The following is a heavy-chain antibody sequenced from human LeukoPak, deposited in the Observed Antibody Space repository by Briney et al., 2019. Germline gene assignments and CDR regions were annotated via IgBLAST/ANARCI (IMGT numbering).Heavy chain of an antibody. CDR1: GFTFSTYG. CDR2: IWYNGNT. Sequence: GGSLRLSCAASGFTFSTYGMHWVRQAPGKGLEWVSDIWYNGNTYYADSVKGRFTISRDNSKSTLYLQMNSLRAEDTAVYYCAREEGVGGTSGISNWGQGTLVIVSS. V-gene: IGHV3-33*01. J-gene: IGHJ4*02. D-gene: IGHD4-23*01. CDR3: AREEGVGGTSGISN.